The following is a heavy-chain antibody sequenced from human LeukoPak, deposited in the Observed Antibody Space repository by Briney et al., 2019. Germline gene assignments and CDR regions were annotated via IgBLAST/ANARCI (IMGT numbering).Heavy chain of an antibody. CDR2: INPNSGGT. D-gene: IGHD6-13*01. J-gene: IGHJ4*02. V-gene: IGHV1-2*02. CDR3: GRTNSSSWWYFDY. CDR1: GYTFTDYY. Sequence: ASVKVSCKASGYTFTDYYLHWVRQAPGQALEWMGWINPNSGGTNYAREFQGRVTMTRDTSISTAYMELARLTSGDTAVYYCGRTNSSSWWYFDYWGQGTLVTVSS.